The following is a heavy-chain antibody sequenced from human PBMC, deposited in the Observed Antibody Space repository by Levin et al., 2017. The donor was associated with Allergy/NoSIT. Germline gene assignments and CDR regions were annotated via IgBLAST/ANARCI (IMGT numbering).Heavy chain of an antibody. CDR3: ARDRGMTNSSPDY. Sequence: GESLKISCAASGFTFSSYALHWVRQAPGKGLEWVAVTSYDGSNKHYEDSVKGRFIISRDNSKNTLYLQMNSLRTEDTAVYYCARDRGMTNSSPDYWGQGTLVTVSS. CDR1: GFTFSSYA. CDR2: TSYDGSNK. V-gene: IGHV3-30-3*01. D-gene: IGHD1-26*01. J-gene: IGHJ4*02.